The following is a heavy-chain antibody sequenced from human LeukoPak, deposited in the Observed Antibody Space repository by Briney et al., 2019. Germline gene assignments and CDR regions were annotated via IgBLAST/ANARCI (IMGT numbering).Heavy chain of an antibody. Sequence: SETLSLTCTVSGYSISSGYYWGWIRQPPGKGLEWIGSIYYTVTTYYSPSLKSRVTISVDTSKNQFSLKLGSVTAADTAVYYCARQRAFDIWGQGTMVTVSS. CDR2: IYYTVTT. V-gene: IGHV4-38-2*02. D-gene: IGHD6-25*01. CDR3: ARQRAFDI. CDR1: GYSISSGYY. J-gene: IGHJ3*02.